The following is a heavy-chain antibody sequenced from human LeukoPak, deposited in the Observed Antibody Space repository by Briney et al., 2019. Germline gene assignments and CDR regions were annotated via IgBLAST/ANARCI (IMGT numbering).Heavy chain of an antibody. CDR2: IYSGDSDT. Sequence: GASLKISCKGSGYRFTSYWVGWVRQMPGKGLELMGIIYSGDSDTKYSPSLQGQVTMSVDKSINTAYLQWSSLKASDSAIYYCARLAGNNWLDPWGQGTLVTVSS. CDR3: ARLAGNNWLDP. CDR1: GYRFTSYW. V-gene: IGHV5-51*01. J-gene: IGHJ5*02.